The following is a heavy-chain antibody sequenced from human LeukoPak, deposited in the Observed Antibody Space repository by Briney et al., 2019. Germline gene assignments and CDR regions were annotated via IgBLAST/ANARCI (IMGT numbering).Heavy chain of an antibody. V-gene: IGHV4-39*01. CDR3: ANSANYGGNSGYFDY. CDR2: IFYSGST. CDR1: GGSISSSSYY. D-gene: IGHD4-23*01. Sequence: SETLSLTCTVSGGSISSSSYYWGWIRQPPGRGLGWIGSIFYSGSTYYNPSLKSRVTISVDTSKNQFSLKLSSVTAADMAVYYCANSANYGGNSGYFDYWGQGTLVTVSS. J-gene: IGHJ4*02.